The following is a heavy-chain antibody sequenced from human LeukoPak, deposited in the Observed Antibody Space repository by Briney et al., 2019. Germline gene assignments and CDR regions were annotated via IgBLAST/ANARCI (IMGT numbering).Heavy chain of an antibody. CDR2: IKSKTDGGTT. CDR3: TTGSTWDYYYYMDV. D-gene: IGHD1-26*01. J-gene: IGHJ6*03. CDR1: GFTFSNAW. Sequence: GGSLRLSCAASGFTFSNAWMSWVRQAPGKGLEWVGRIKSKTDGGTTDYAAPVKGRFTISRDDSKNTLYLQMNSLKTEDTAVYYCTTGSTWDYYYYMDVWGKGTTVTISS. V-gene: IGHV3-15*01.